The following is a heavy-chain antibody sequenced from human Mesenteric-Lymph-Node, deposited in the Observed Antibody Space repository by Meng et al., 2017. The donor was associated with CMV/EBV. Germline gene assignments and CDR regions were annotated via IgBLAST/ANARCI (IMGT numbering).Heavy chain of an antibody. CDR3: IGESQPGGCDY. J-gene: IGHJ4*02. V-gene: IGHV3-9*01. CDR2: IYGKSSGT. D-gene: IGHD1-14*01. Sequence: SLKISCAASGFTFSSYAMSWVHQAPGKGLEWVSGIYGKSSGTGYADSVKGRFTISRDSAKNSIYLQMNSLRAEDTALYYCIGESQPGGCDYWGQGTLVTVSS. CDR1: GFTFSSYA.